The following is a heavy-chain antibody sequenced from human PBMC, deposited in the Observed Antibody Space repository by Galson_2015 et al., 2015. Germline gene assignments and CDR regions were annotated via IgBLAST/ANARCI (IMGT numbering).Heavy chain of an antibody. CDR1: GGTFSSYA. CDR3: ARTMITFGGVIVRGYYYYMDV. J-gene: IGHJ6*03. D-gene: IGHD3-16*02. CDR2: IIPIFGTA. V-gene: IGHV1-69*13. Sequence: SVKVSCKASGGTFSSYAISWVRQAPGQGLEWMGGIIPIFGTANYAQKFQGRVTITADESTSTAYMELSSLRSEDTAVYYCARTMITFGGVIVRGYYYYMDVWGKGTTVTVSS.